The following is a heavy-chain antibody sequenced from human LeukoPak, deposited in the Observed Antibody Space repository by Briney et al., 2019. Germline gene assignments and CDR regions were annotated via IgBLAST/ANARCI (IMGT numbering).Heavy chain of an antibody. CDR1: GFTFSSYS. V-gene: IGHV3-21*01. CDR3: ARVSELDAFDY. J-gene: IGHJ4*02. D-gene: IGHD1-26*01. CDR2: ISSSSSYI. Sequence: GGSLRLSCAASGFTFSSYSMNWVRQAPGKGLEWVSSISSSSSYIYYADSVKGRFTISRDNAKNSLYLQMNSLRAEDTAVYYCARVSELDAFDYWGQGTLATVSS.